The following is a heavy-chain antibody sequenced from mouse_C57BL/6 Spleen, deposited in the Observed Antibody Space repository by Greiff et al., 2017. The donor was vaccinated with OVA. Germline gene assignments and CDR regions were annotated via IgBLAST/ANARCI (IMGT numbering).Heavy chain of an antibody. CDR2: IHPNSGST. CDR1: GYTFTSYW. V-gene: IGHV1-64*01. J-gene: IGHJ3*01. Sequence: QVQLQQSGAELVKPGASVKLSCTASGYTFTSYWMHWVKQRPGQGLEWIGMIHPNSGSTNYNEKFKSKATLTVDKSSSTAYMQLSSLTSEDSAVYYCARDGEGFAYWGQGTLVTVSA. CDR3: ARDGEGFAY.